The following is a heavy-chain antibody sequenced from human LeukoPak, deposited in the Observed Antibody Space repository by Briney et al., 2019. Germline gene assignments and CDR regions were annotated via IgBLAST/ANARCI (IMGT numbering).Heavy chain of an antibody. CDR3: ARKPIINNAWYYFDC. V-gene: IGHV4-39*07. Sequence: PSETLSLTCTVSGGSVGSGSYYWSWIRQSPGQGLEWIGNVYYSGSAYYNPSLKSRVTMSLDTSKNQFSLKLSSVTAADTAVYYCARKPIINNAWYYFDCWGQGIMVAVSS. J-gene: IGHJ4*02. D-gene: IGHD1/OR15-1a*01. CDR2: VYYSGSA. CDR1: GGSVGSGSYY.